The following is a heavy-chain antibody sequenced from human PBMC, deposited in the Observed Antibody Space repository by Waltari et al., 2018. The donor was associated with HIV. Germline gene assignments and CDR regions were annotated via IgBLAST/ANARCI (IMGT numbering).Heavy chain of an antibody. CDR1: GFTFSSYA. V-gene: IGHV3-30-3*01. D-gene: IGHD3-22*01. CDR2: ISYDGSNK. CDR3: ARTPMIAVVIYYFDY. Sequence: QVQLVESGGGVVQPGRSLRLSCAASGFTFSSYAMHWVRQAPGKGLEWVAVISYDGSNKYYADSVKGRFTISRDNSKNTLYLQMNSLRAEDTAVYYCARTPMIAVVIYYFDYWGQGTLVTVSS. J-gene: IGHJ4*02.